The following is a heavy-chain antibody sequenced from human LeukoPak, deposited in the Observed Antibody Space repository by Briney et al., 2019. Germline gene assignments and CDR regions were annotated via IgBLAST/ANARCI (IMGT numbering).Heavy chain of an antibody. Sequence: SETLSLTCTVSGGSISRYYWSWIRQPPGKGLEWIGYIYYSGSTNYNPSLKSRVTISVDTSKNQFSLKLSSVTAADTAVYYCARGARIAATNFDYWGQGTLVTVSS. J-gene: IGHJ4*02. CDR1: GGSISRYY. D-gene: IGHD6-13*01. CDR3: ARGARIAATNFDY. V-gene: IGHV4-59*01. CDR2: IYYSGST.